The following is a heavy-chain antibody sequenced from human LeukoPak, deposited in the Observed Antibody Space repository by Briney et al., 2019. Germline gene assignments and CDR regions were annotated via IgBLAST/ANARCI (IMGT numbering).Heavy chain of an antibody. V-gene: IGHV1-18*01. CDR2: ISANNGNT. J-gene: IGHJ3*02. CDR1: GYTFSSYG. Sequence: GASVKVSCKASGYTFSSYGISWVRQAPGQGLDWMGWISANNGNTNYAQKLQGRVTMTTDTSTNTAYMELRSLRSDDTAVYYCARDGELYSGSKGLFDIWGQGTMVTVSS. CDR3: ARDGELYSGSKGLFDI. D-gene: IGHD1-26*01.